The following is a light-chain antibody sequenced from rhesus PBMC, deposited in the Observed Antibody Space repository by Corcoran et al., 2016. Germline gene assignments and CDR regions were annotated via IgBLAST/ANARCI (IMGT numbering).Light chain of an antibody. Sequence: DIQMTQSPSSLSASVGDKVTITCQASQGISNWLAWYQQKPGKAPKLLISAASSLQSGVPSRFSGSGSGTDYTLTISSLQPEDCATYSCQQGYNTPFTFGPGTKLDIK. J-gene: IGKJ3*01. V-gene: IGKV1-18*01. CDR1: QGISNW. CDR2: AAS. CDR3: QQGYNTPFT.